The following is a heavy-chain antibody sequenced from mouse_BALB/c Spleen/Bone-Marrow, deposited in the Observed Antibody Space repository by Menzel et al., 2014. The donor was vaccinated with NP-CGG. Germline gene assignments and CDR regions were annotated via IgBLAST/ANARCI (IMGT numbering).Heavy chain of an antibody. V-gene: IGHV2-6-7*01. J-gene: IGHJ2*01. CDR3: AREGNYLDD. CDR2: IWGDGIT. Sequence: QVQLQQSGPGLVAPSQSLSITCTVSGFSLTVYGVNWVRQPPGKGLEWMGMIWGDGITDYNSAFKSRLSISKDDSKSQVVLKMNSLQTDDTAKYYCAREGNYLDDWGQGTTLTGSS. CDR1: GFSLTVYG.